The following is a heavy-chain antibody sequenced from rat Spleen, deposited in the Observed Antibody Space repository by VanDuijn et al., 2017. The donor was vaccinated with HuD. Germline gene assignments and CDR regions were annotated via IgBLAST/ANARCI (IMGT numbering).Heavy chain of an antibody. J-gene: IGHJ4*01. D-gene: IGHD1-10*01. Sequence: EVQLVESGGGLVQPGRSLKLSCAASGFTFSNYDMAWVRQAPTKGLEWVASISTGGGNTYYRDSVKGRFTISRDNAKSTLCLQMNTLRSEATATYYCANPHNYRYVMDVWGQGASVTVSS. CDR2: ISTGGGNT. CDR1: GFTFSNYD. V-gene: IGHV5S23*01. CDR3: ANPHNYRYVMDV.